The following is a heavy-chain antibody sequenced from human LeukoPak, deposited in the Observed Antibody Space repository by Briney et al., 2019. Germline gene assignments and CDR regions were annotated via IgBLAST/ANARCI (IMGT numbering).Heavy chain of an antibody. CDR1: GGTLRKYT. Sequence: ASVKVSCKASGGTLRKYTISWVRQAPGQGLEWVGGIIPILGRTDYAQKFQGRVTITADESTYTAYMDLTSLRSEDTAVYYCARDRVEGAFDIWGQGTTVTVSS. CDR3: ARDRVEGAFDI. D-gene: IGHD5-24*01. J-gene: IGHJ3*02. V-gene: IGHV1-69*10. CDR2: IIPILGRT.